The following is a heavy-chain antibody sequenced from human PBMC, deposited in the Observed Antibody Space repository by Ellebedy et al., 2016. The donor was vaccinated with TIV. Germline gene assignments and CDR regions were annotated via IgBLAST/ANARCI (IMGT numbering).Heavy chain of an antibody. CDR2: IYYSGSA. Sequence: SETLSLTCTVSGGSISSGRYYWGWIRQPPGKGLEWIGTIYYSGSAYYNPSLKNRLTISVDTSKNHFSLRLNSVTAADTAVYYCARSTFDWLLFRFFDIWGRGTLVTVSS. CDR1: GGSISSGRYY. J-gene: IGHJ2*01. CDR3: ARSTFDWLLFRFFDI. D-gene: IGHD3-9*01. V-gene: IGHV4-39*07.